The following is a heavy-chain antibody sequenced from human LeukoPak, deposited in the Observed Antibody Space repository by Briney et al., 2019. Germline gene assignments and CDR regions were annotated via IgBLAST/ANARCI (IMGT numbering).Heavy chain of an antibody. CDR2: IYYSGST. Sequence: SETLSLTCTVSGGSISSYYWSWIRQPPGKGLEGMGYIYYSGSTNYNPSLKSRVTISVDTSKNQFSLKLSSVTAADTAVYYCARSYCISTSCYYRLFDYWGQETLVTVSS. CDR1: GGSISSYY. D-gene: IGHD2-2*01. J-gene: IGHJ4*02. CDR3: ARSYCISTSCYYRLFDY. V-gene: IGHV4-59*08.